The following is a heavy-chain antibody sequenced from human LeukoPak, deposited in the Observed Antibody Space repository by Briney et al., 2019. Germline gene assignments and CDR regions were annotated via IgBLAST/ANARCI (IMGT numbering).Heavy chain of an antibody. D-gene: IGHD6-19*01. V-gene: IGHV3-23*01. CDR1: GFTFSSYA. CDR3: AGTRYSSGLGPFDY. J-gene: IGHJ4*02. CDR2: ISGSGGST. Sequence: GGSLRLSCAASGFTFSSYAMSWVRQAPGKGLEWVTAISGSGGSTYYADSVKGRFTISRDNSKNTLYLQMNSLRAEDTAVYYCAGTRYSSGLGPFDYWGQGTLVTVSS.